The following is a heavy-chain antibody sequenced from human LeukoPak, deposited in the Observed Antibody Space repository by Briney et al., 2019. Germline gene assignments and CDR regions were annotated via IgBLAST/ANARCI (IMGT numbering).Heavy chain of an antibody. J-gene: IGHJ3*02. Sequence: GGSLRLSCGASGFIVSSSYMSWVRQAPGKGLECVSVIYSGGSTYYADSVKGRFTISRDNTKNTVYVQMNSLRAEDTAVYYCARGGEYCTNGVCPSAFDIWGQGTMVTVSS. CDR3: ARGGEYCTNGVCPSAFDI. CDR2: IYSGGST. CDR1: GFIVSSSY. D-gene: IGHD2-8*01. V-gene: IGHV3-53*01.